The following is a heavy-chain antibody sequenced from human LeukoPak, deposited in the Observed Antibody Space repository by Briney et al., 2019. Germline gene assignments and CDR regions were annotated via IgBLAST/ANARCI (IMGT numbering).Heavy chain of an antibody. CDR3: ARDNYYYYMDV. CDR2: KSYDGSNK. J-gene: IGHJ6*03. CDR1: GFTFSNYG. V-gene: IGHV3-30*03. Sequence: GGSLRLSCAASGFTFSNYGMHWVRQAPGKGLEWVAVKSYDGSNKYYADSVKGRFTISRDNSKNTLYLQMDSLRAEDTAVYYCARDNYYYYMDVWGKGTTVTISS.